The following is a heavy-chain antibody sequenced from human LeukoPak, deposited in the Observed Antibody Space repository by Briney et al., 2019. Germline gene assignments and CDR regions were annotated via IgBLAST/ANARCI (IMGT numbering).Heavy chain of an antibody. CDR2: ISYDGSNK. V-gene: IGHV3-30-3*01. D-gene: IGHD2-2*01. CDR3: AREYCSSTSCYPMAHY. CDR1: GFTFSSSA. J-gene: IGHJ4*02. Sequence: GGSLRLSCAASGFTFSSSAMHWVRQAPGKGLEWVAVISYDGSNKYYADSVKGRFTISRDNSKNTLYLQMNSLRAEDTAVYYCAREYCSSTSCYPMAHYWGQGTLVTVSS.